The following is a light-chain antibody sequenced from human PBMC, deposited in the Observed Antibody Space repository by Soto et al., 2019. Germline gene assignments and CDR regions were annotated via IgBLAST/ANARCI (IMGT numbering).Light chain of an antibody. CDR2: RNN. CDR3: TSWDDSLYHVV. CDR1: RSNIGSNY. Sequence: QAVVTQPPSASGTPGQRVTFSCSGGRSNIGSNYVFWYQQFPGTAPKLLIYRNNQRPSGVSDRFSGSKSGTSASLAISGLRSEDEADYYCTSWDDSLYHVVFGGGTKLTVL. J-gene: IGLJ2*01. V-gene: IGLV1-47*01.